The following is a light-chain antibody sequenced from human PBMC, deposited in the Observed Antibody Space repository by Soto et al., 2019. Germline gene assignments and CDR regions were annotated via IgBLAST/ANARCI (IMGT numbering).Light chain of an antibody. Sequence: EIVLTQSPATVSVSPGERATLSCRASQSVRNYLAWYQQKPGQAPRLLIFDASNRATGIPSRFSGSGSGTDFTLTISSLEPEDFAVYYCQQTFHSPRTFGQGTRLEIK. CDR2: DAS. CDR3: QQTFHSPRT. V-gene: IGKV3-11*01. J-gene: IGKJ2*01. CDR1: QSVRNY.